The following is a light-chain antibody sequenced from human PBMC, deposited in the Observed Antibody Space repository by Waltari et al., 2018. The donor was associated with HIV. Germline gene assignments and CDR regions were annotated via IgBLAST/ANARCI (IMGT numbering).Light chain of an antibody. V-gene: IGKV1-39*01. CDR3: QQSYSTPRT. CDR1: QSISRY. CDR2: AAS. Sequence: DIQMTQSPASLSASVGDRVTITCRASQSISRYINWYQQKSGKAPKILIHAASSLQSGVPSRFSGSGSGTDFTLTINSLQPDDFATYYCQQSYSTPRTFGQGTKVEIK. J-gene: IGKJ1*01.